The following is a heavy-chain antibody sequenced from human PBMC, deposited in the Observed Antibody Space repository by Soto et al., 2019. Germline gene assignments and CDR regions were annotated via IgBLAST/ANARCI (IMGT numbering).Heavy chain of an antibody. CDR3: ARVSRGWSDFDY. CDR2: IYYSGST. Sequence: QVQLQESGPGLVKPSETLSLTCTASGGSISSYYWSWIRQPPGKGLEWIGYIYYSGSTTYNPSLQSRVTISVKTSKNQLSLKLPSVTAADTAVYYCARVSRGWSDFDYGGQGTLVTVSS. J-gene: IGHJ4*02. CDR1: GGSISSYY. D-gene: IGHD6-19*01. V-gene: IGHV4-59*01.